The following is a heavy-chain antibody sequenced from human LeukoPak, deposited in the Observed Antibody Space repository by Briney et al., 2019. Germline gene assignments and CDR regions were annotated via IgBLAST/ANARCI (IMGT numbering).Heavy chain of an antibody. CDR3: ARDNYGSGSYYTYFDY. CDR1: GFTFSSYW. J-gene: IGHJ4*02. V-gene: IGHV3-7*01. Sequence: SGGSLRLSCAASGFTFSSYWMTWVRQAPGKGLEWAANIMQDGSEKNYVDSVKGRFTISRDNAKNSLYLQMNSLRAEDTAVFYCARDNYGSGSYYTYFDYWGQGTLVTVSS. CDR2: IMQDGSEK. D-gene: IGHD3-10*01.